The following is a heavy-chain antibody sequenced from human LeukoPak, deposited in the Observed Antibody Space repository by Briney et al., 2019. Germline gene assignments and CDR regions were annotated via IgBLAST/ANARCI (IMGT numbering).Heavy chain of an antibody. CDR1: GFTFSTYA. Sequence: GGSLRLSCAASGFTFSTYAMSWVRQAPGKGLEWVSTISESDGSTYYADSVKGRFSISRDNSKNTLYLQMNSLRAEDTAVYYCARAYCSGGSCYFDYWGQGALVTVSS. CDR3: ARAYCSGGSCYFDY. D-gene: IGHD2-15*01. CDR2: ISESDGST. V-gene: IGHV3-23*01. J-gene: IGHJ4*02.